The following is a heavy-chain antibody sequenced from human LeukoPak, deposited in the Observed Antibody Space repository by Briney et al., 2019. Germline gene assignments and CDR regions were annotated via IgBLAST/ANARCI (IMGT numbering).Heavy chain of an antibody. D-gene: IGHD2-15*01. CDR2: INWNGGSI. V-gene: IGHV3-20*04. CDR3: ARGYCSGGSCWYFDY. CDR1: GFTFDDYG. J-gene: IGHJ4*02. Sequence: GGSLRLSCGASGFTFDDYGMSWVRQAPGKGLEWVSGINWNGGSIGYADSVKGQFTISRDNAKNSLYLQMNSLRADDTALYYCARGYCSGGSCWYFDYWGQGTLVTVSS.